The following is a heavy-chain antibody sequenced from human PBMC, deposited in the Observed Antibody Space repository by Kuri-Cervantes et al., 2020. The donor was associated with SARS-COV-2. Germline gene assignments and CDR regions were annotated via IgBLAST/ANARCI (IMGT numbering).Heavy chain of an antibody. CDR3: ARDTAVAGTVYGMDV. CDR2: ITSRSRTI. J-gene: IGHJ6*02. Sequence: GESLKISCAASGFNFSTHGMNWVRQAPGKGLEWVSYITSRSRTIYYADSVKGRFTISRDNAKNSLYLQMSRLRSDDTAVYYCARDTAVAGTVYGMDVWGQGTTVTVSS. D-gene: IGHD6-19*01. V-gene: IGHV3-48*01. CDR1: GFNFSTHG.